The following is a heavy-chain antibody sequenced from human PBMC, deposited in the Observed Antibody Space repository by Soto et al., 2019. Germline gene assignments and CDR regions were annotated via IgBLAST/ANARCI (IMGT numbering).Heavy chain of an antibody. CDR1: GFTFSNYG. Sequence: QVHLVESGGGVVQPGRSLRLSCAASGFTFSNYGMPWVRLAPGKGLEWVAVISYDGSNEYYAVSVKGRFTISRDNSKNTLYLQVNGLRAEDTGVNYCAKDYGWSSGGWGQGTLVTVSS. CDR3: AKDYGWSSGG. V-gene: IGHV3-30*18. J-gene: IGHJ4*02. CDR2: ISYDGSNE. D-gene: IGHD3-16*01.